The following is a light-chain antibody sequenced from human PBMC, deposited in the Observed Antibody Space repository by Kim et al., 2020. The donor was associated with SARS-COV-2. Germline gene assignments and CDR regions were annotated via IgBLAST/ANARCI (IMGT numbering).Light chain of an antibody. J-gene: IGKJ2*01. CDR3: QQYDNLPNT. CDR2: DAS. V-gene: IGKV1-33*01. CDR1: QHINNY. Sequence: SESVGDRVTITCQASQHINNYVNWYQQKPGQAPKVLIFDASTLERGAPSRFSGRGFGTDFSLVISSLQPEDTATYFCQQYDNLPNTFGQGTRVEI.